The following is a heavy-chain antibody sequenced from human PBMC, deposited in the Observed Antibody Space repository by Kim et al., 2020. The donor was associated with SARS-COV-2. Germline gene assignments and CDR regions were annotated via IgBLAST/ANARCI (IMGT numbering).Heavy chain of an antibody. CDR2: IIPIFGTA. Sequence: SVKVSCKASGGTFSSYAISWVRQAPGQGLEWMGGIIPIFGTANYAQKFQGRVTITADESTSTAYMELSSLRSEDTAVYYCACTRGTATLDDAFDIWGQGTMVTVSS. CDR3: ACTRGTATLDDAFDI. D-gene: IGHD2-21*02. V-gene: IGHV1-69*13. CDR1: GGTFSSYA. J-gene: IGHJ3*02.